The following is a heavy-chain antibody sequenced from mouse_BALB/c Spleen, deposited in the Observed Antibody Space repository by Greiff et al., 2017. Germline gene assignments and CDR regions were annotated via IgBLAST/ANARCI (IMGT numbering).Heavy chain of an antibody. J-gene: IGHJ3*01. D-gene: IGHD4-1*01. CDR1: GYTFTDYA. CDR2: ISTYYGDA. V-gene: IGHV1S137*01. CDR3: AREDLETGTWFAY. Sequence: QVQLQQSGAELVRPGVSVKISCKGSGYTFTDYAMHWVKQSHAKSLEWIGVISTYYGDASYNQKFKGKATMTVDKSSSTAYMELARLTSEDSAIYYCAREDLETGTWFAYWGQGTLVTVSA.